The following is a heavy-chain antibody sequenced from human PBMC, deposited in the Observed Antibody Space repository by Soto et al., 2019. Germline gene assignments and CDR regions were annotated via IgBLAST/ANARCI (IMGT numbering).Heavy chain of an antibody. CDR1: GFISEDYA. D-gene: IGHD2-8*02. Sequence: EVQLVASGGGLVQPGRSLRLSCTAPGFISEDYAMHWLRQAPGRGLEWVAGIGYDSKRVDYADSVKGRFTVSRDNAKRSLYLQMNSLRTDDTAFYYCIKDVFPGGLDYWGQGLLVTVSS. CDR3: IKDVFPGGLDY. CDR2: IGYDSKRV. J-gene: IGHJ4*02. V-gene: IGHV3-9*02.